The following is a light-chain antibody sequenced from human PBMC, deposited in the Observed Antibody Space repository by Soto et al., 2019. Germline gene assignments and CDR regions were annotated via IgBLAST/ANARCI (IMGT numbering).Light chain of an antibody. V-gene: IGKV3-15*01. CDR1: QSVSSN. J-gene: IGKJ4*01. CDR3: QQYNNWPQLT. CDR2: GAS. Sequence: EIVMTQSPATLSVSPGERATLSCRASQSVSSNLAWYQQKPGQAPRLLIYGASTRATGIPDRFSGSGSGTEFTLTISSLQSEDCAVYYCQQYNNWPQLTFGGGTKVEIK.